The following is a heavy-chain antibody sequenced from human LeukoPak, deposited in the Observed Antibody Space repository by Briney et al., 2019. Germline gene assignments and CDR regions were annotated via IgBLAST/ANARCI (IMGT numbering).Heavy chain of an antibody. CDR1: GGSFSGYY. CDR3: ARRRVTVTTNNWFDP. CDR2: INHRGST. V-gene: IGHV4-34*01. D-gene: IGHD4-17*01. J-gene: IGHJ5*02. Sequence: SETLSLTCAVYGGSFSGYYWSWIRQPPGKGLEWIGEINHRGSTNYNPSLKSRVTISVDTSKNQFSLKLSSVTAADTAVYYCARRRVTVTTNNWFDPWGQGTLVTVSS.